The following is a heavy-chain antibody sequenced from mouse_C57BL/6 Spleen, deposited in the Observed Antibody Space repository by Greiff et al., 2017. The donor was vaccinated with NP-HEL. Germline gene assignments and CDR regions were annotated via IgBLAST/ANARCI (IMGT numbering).Heavy chain of an antibody. CDR2: ISNLAYSI. Sequence: EVQLVESGGGLVQPGGSLKLSCAASGFTFSDYGMAWVRQAPRKGPEWVAFISNLAYSIYYADTVTGRFTISRENAKNTLYLDMSSLRSEDTAMYYCAREDYYGNGFAYWGQGTLVTVSA. V-gene: IGHV5-15*01. CDR1: GFTFSDYG. CDR3: AREDYYGNGFAY. D-gene: IGHD1-1*01. J-gene: IGHJ3*01.